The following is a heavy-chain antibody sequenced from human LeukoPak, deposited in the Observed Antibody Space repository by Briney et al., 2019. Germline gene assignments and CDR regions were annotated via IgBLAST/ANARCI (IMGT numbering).Heavy chain of an antibody. CDR3: ASGTAAAGFDY. Sequence: PGGSLRLSCAASGFTFSSYSMNWVRQAPGKGLEWVSYISSSSSTIYYADSVKGRFTISRDNAKNSLYLQMNSLRAEDTAVYYCASGTAAAGFDYWGQGTLVTVSS. D-gene: IGHD6-13*01. CDR1: GFTFSSYS. J-gene: IGHJ4*02. V-gene: IGHV3-48*01. CDR2: ISSSSSTI.